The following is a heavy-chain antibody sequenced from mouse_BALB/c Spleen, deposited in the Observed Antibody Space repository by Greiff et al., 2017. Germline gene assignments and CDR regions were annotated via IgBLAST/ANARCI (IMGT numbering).Heavy chain of an antibody. D-gene: IGHD2-10*02. CDR2: ISNGGGST. V-gene: IGHV5-12-2*01. Sequence: EVQLQESGGGLVQPGGSLKLSCAASGFTFSSYTMSWVRQTPEKRLEWVAYISNGGGSTYYPDTVKGRFTISRDNAKNTLYLQMSSLKSEDTAMYYCARQGYGNWFAYWGQGTLVTVSA. CDR1: GFTFSSYT. CDR3: ARQGYGNWFAY. J-gene: IGHJ3*01.